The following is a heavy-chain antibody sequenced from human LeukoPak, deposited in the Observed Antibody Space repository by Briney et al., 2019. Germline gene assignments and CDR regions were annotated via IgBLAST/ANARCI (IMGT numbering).Heavy chain of an antibody. CDR3: ARESRYGDYAFYYYYGMDV. D-gene: IGHD4-17*01. CDR1: GYTFTSYY. CDR2: INPSSGST. Sequence: ASVKVSCKASGYTFTSYYMHWVRQAPGQGPEWMGIINPSSGSTSYAQKFQGRVTITADESTSTAYMELSSLRSEDTAVYYCARESRYGDYAFYYYYGMDVWGQGTTVTVSS. J-gene: IGHJ6*02. V-gene: IGHV1-46*01.